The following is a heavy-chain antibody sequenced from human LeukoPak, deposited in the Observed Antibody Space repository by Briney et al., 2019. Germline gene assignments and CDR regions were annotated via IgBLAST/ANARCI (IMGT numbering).Heavy chain of an antibody. D-gene: IGHD6-19*01. CDR2: ISAYNGNT. CDR1: GYTFTSYG. J-gene: IGHJ4*02. V-gene: IGHV1-18*01. CDR3: ARDQGYSSGSYYFDY. Sequence: ASVKVSCKASGYTFTSYGISWVRQAPGQGLEWVGWISAYNGNTNYAQKLQGRVTMTTDTSTSTAYMELRSLRSDDTAVYYCARDQGYSSGSYYFDYWGQGTLVTVSS.